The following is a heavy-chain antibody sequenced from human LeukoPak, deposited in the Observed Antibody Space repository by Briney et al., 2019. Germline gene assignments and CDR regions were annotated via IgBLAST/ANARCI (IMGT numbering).Heavy chain of an antibody. D-gene: IGHD2-15*01. CDR2: INHSGST. V-gene: IGHV4-34*01. CDR1: GGSFSGYY. CDR3: ARTTEGYCRGRSCYSYYYYMDV. Sequence: SETLSLTCAVYGGSFSGYYWSWIRQPPGKGLEWIGEINHSGSTNYNPSLKSRVSISVDTSKNQFSLKLSSVTAADTAVYYCARTTEGYCRGRSCYSYYYYMDVWAKGPRSPSP. J-gene: IGHJ6*03.